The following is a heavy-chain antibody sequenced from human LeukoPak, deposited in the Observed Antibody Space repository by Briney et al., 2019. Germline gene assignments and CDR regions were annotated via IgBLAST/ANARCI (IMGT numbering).Heavy chain of an antibody. CDR3: ARDRPLSGYDQTEFDY. CDR1: GFTFSSYS. Sequence: PGGPLRLFCAASGFTFSSYSMNWVRQAPGKGLEWVSSISSSSSYIYYADSVKGRFTISRDNAKNSLYLQMNSLRAEDTAVYYCARDRPLSGYDQTEFDYWGQGTLVTVSS. CDR2: ISSSSSYI. D-gene: IGHD5-12*01. V-gene: IGHV3-21*01. J-gene: IGHJ4*02.